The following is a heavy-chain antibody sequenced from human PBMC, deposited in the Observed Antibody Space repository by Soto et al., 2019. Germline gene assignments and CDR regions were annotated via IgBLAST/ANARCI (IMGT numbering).Heavy chain of an antibody. D-gene: IGHD2-2*02. CDR2: ISYDGSNK. CDR3: AKDSPSYTTSPFYFDS. J-gene: IGHJ4*02. V-gene: IGHV3-30*18. Sequence: LRLSCAASGLTFSSYGMHWVRQAPGKGLEWVAVISYDGSNKYYADSVKGRFTTSRDNSKNTLYLQMNSLRADDTAVFYCAKDSPSYTTSPFYFDSWGQGTLVTVSS. CDR1: GLTFSSYG.